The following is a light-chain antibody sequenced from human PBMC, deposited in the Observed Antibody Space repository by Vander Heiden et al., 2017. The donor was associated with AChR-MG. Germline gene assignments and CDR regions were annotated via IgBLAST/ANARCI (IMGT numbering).Light chain of an antibody. J-gene: IGKJ4*01. CDR1: QAINNY. CDR3: QQFNHYPLT. Sequence: IQLTQSPTSLSASVGDRVTITCRASQAINNYLAWYQQEPGKAPKLLIYASSTLQSGVPSRFSGSGSGTDFTLTISSLQPEDFATYYCQQFNHYPLTFGGRTKVEIK. CDR2: ASS. V-gene: IGKV1-9*01.